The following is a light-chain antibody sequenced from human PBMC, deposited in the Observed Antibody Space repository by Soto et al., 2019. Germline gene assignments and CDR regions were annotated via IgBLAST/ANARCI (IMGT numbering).Light chain of an antibody. CDR1: QGVSTY. CDR3: QHRSNWPPIT. Sequence: EVVLTQSPATLSLSPGERATLSCSASQGVSTYLAWYQQKPGQAPRLLIQDASNRATGIPARFSGSGSGTDFTLTISSLEPEDFAVYYCQHRSNWPPITFGQGTRLEIK. J-gene: IGKJ5*01. V-gene: IGKV3-11*01. CDR2: DAS.